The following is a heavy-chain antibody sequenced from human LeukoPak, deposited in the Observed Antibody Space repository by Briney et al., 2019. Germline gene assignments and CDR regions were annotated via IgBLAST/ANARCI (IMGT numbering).Heavy chain of an antibody. J-gene: IGHJ4*01. CDR2: INPSGGGT. D-gene: IGHD3-10*01. CDR1: GYTFTSYY. V-gene: IGHV1-46*01. CDR3: ARAYGSGSYTLLFFDY. Sequence: VKACCKASGYTFTSYYMHWVRQSPGQGLEWMGIINPSGGGTSYAQKFPGRVTMTRDTSTSTVYMELSSLRSEDTAVYYCARAYGSGSYTLLFFDYWGQGNLASVSS.